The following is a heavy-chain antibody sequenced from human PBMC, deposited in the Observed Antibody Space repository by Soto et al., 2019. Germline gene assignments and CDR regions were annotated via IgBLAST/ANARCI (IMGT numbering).Heavy chain of an antibody. Sequence: SVKVSGKASGGTFSSYAISWVRQAPGQGLEWMGGIIPIFGTANYAQKFQGRVTITADKSTSTAYMELSSLRSEDTAVYYCARIKTIYYGSGSYSYCYYGMDVWGQGTTVTVSS. V-gene: IGHV1-69*06. CDR3: ARIKTIYYGSGSYSYCYYGMDV. J-gene: IGHJ6*02. D-gene: IGHD3-10*01. CDR2: IIPIFGTA. CDR1: GGTFSSYA.